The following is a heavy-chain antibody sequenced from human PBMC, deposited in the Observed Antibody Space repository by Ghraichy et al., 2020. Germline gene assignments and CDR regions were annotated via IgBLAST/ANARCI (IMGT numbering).Heavy chain of an antibody. V-gene: IGHV3-21*01. Sequence: GGSLRLSCAASGFTFSSYSMNWVRQAPGKGLEWVSSISSSSYIYYADSVKGRFTISRDNAKNSLYLQMNSLRAEDTAVYYCARDALAAAGTRSYYYYGMDVWGQGTTVTVSS. D-gene: IGHD6-13*01. CDR3: ARDALAAAGTRSYYYYGMDV. CDR2: ISSSSYI. CDR1: GFTFSSYS. J-gene: IGHJ6*02.